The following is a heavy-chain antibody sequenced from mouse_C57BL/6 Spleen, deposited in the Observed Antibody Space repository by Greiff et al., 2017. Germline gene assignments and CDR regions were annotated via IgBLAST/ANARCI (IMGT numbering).Heavy chain of an antibody. V-gene: IGHV1-19*01. CDR1: GYTFTDYY. Sequence: VQLQQSGPVLVKPGASVKMSCKASGYTFTDYYMNWVKQSHGKSLEWIGVINPYNGGTSYNQKFKGKATLTVDKSSSTAYMELNSLTSEDSAVYYCATYDGTLGWYFDVWGTGTTVTVSS. J-gene: IGHJ1*03. D-gene: IGHD2-3*01. CDR3: ATYDGTLGWYFDV. CDR2: INPYNGGT.